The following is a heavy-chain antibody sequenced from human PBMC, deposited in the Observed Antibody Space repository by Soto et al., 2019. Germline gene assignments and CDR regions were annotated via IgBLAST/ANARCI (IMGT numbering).Heavy chain of an antibody. Sequence: GGSLRLSCAASGFTFSSYAMSWVRQAPGKGLEWVSAISGSGGSTYYADSVKGRFTISRDNSKNTLYLQMNSLRAEDTAVYYCAKSYYYDSSGYPDDYWGQGTLVTVSS. CDR1: GFTFSSYA. J-gene: IGHJ4*02. D-gene: IGHD3-22*01. V-gene: IGHV3-23*01. CDR2: ISGSGGST. CDR3: AKSYYYDSSGYPDDY.